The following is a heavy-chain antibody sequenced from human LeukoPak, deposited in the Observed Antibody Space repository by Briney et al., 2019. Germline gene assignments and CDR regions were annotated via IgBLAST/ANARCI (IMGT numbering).Heavy chain of an antibody. V-gene: IGHV1-18*01. CDR1: GYTSNNYG. Sequence: ASVKVSCKASGYTSNNYGITWVRQAPGQGLEWMGWINTNNGNTDYAQNYQGRVTMTRDTSTSTAYMELRSLTSDDTAVYYCARKIVGVHSYDYWGQGALVIVSS. J-gene: IGHJ4*02. CDR2: INTNNGNT. D-gene: IGHD1-26*01. CDR3: ARKIVGVHSYDY.